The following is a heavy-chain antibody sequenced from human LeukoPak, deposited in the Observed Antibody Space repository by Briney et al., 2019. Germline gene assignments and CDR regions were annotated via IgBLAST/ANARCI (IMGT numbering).Heavy chain of an antibody. D-gene: IGHD3-10*01. V-gene: IGHV3-30-3*01. J-gene: IGHJ3*02. CDR1: GFTFSSYA. Sequence: PGRSLRLSCAASGFTFSSYAMHWVRQAPGKGLEWVAVISYDGSNKYYADSVKGRFTISRDNSKNTLYLQMNSLRAEDTAVYYCARITPDPPGFGEGGAFDIWGQGTMVTVSS. CDR2: ISYDGSNK. CDR3: ARITPDPPGFGEGGAFDI.